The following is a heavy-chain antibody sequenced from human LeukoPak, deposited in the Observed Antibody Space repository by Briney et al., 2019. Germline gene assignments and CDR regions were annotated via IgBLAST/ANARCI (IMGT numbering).Heavy chain of an antibody. D-gene: IGHD6-13*01. Sequence: ASVKVSCKASGYDFATYGVHWVRQAPGQGLEWMGWINGGNGNTKSSHKFQGRITITRDTSANTAYMEVSSLRSEDTAVYYCARVEVWQNSNWYPGLDYWGQGTLVTVSS. J-gene: IGHJ4*02. CDR1: GYDFATYG. CDR2: INGGNGNT. V-gene: IGHV1-3*01. CDR3: ARVEVWQNSNWYPGLDY.